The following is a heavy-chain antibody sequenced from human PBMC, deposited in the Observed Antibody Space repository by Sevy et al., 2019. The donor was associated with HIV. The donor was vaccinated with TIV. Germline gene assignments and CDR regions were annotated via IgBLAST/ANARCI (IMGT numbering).Heavy chain of an antibody. V-gene: IGHV3-30*04. Sequence: GGSLRLSCSAFGFNISPYALHWIRQTPGKGLKWLAVISKDGSNNDYADFVKGRLSLSRDNSEKTFSLQMSNLRPEDTAVYYCAKEGYYYDSRSTNWFDHWGQGTLVTVSS. CDR1: GFNISPYA. CDR2: ISKDGSNN. J-gene: IGHJ5*02. CDR3: AKEGYYYDSRSTNWFDH. D-gene: IGHD3-22*01.